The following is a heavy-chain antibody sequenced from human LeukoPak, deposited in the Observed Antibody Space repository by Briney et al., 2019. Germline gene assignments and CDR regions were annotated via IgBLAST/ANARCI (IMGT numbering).Heavy chain of an antibody. J-gene: IGHJ6*02. D-gene: IGHD3-10*01. CDR2: ISAYNGNT. CDR3: ARVGGSGSPTPYYYYGMDV. V-gene: IGHV1-18*01. Sequence: EASVKVSCKASGYTFTSYGISWVRQAPGQGLERMGWISAYNGNTNYAQKLQGRVTMTTDTSTSTAYMELRSLRSDDTAVYYCARVGGSGSPTPYYYYGMDVWGQGTTVTVSS. CDR1: GYTFTSYG.